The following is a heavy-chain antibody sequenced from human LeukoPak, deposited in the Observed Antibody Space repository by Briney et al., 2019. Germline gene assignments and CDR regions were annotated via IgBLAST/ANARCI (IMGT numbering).Heavy chain of an antibody. D-gene: IGHD2-2*01. J-gene: IGHJ4*02. CDR2: ISSSSSYI. CDR3: ARDPGDIVVVPAAYYFDY. Sequence: GGSLRLSCAASGFTFSSYSMNWVRQAPGKGLEWVSSISSSSSYIYYADSVKGRFTISRDNAKNSLYLQMNSLRAEDTAVYYCARDPGDIVVVPAAYYFDYWGQGTLVTVSS. V-gene: IGHV3-21*01. CDR1: GFTFSSYS.